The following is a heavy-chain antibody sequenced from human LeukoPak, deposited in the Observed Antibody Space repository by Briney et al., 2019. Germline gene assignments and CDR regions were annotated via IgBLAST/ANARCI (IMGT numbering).Heavy chain of an antibody. D-gene: IGHD3-10*01. J-gene: IGHJ4*02. CDR1: VGSINNLF. CDR3: AREGPSGKYYDY. Sequence: SETLSLTCTVSVGSINNLFWTWIRQPPGKGLEWIGYFSYSGGTTYNPSLKSRVTISIDTSKNQFSLNLNSVTAADTAVYYCAREGPSGKYYDYWGPGTLVTVSS. V-gene: IGHV4-59*01. CDR2: FSYSGGT.